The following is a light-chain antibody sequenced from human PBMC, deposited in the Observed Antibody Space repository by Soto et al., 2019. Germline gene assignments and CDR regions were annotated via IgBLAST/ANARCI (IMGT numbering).Light chain of an antibody. J-gene: IGLJ2*01. CDR1: SSDVGAYNY. CDR2: EVS. V-gene: IGLV2-14*01. CDR3: SSYTSTSTLV. Sequence: QSALTQPASVSGSPGQLITISCTGTSSDVGAYNYVSWFQQHPGKAPKLMIYEVSNRPSGISSRFSGSKSGNTASLTISGLQAEDDADYYCSSYTSTSTLVFGGGTKLTVL.